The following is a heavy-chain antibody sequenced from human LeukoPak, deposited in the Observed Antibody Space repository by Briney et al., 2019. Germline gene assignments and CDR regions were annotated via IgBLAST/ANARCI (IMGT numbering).Heavy chain of an antibody. CDR1: GYTFTSYY. Sequence: ASVKVSCKASGYTFTSYYMHWVRQAPGQGLEWMGWINPNSGGTNYAQKFRGRVTMTRDTSISTAYMELSGLRSDDTAVYYCARDNSVGDIAWWFDPWGQGTLVTVSS. J-gene: IGHJ5*02. V-gene: IGHV1-2*02. CDR2: INPNSGGT. D-gene: IGHD3-16*02. CDR3: ARDNSVGDIAWWFDP.